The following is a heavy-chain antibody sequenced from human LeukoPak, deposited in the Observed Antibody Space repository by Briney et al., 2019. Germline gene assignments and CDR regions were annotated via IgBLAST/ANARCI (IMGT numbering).Heavy chain of an antibody. CDR1: GGSISSGGYY. J-gene: IGHJ5*02. CDR2: IYYSGST. CDR3: ARDRGGYSYANEGYNWFDP. Sequence: PQTLSLTCTVSGGSISSGGYYWSWIRQHPGKGLEWIGYIYYSGSTYYNPSLKSRVTISVDTSKNQFSLKLSSVTAADTAVYYCARDRGGYSYANEGYNWFDPWGQGTLVTVSS. D-gene: IGHD5-18*01. V-gene: IGHV4-31*03.